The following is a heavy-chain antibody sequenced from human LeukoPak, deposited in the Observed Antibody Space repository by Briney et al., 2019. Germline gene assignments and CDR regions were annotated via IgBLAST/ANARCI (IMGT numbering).Heavy chain of an antibody. J-gene: IGHJ5*02. CDR1: GYRFSNYS. D-gene: IGHD4-17*01. CDR2: ISAYNGAT. V-gene: IGHV1-18*01. Sequence: ASVKLSCKASGYRFSNYSISWVRQAPGQGLQWMGCISAYNGATKYAQNLQGRVTMTTDTYTSTAYMELRSLRSDDTAVYYCARDLFDYGDYVFFDPWGQGTLVTVSS. CDR3: ARDLFDYGDYVFFDP.